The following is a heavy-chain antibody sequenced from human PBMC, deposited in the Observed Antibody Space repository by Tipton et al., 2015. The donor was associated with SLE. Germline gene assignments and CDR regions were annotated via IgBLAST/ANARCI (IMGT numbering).Heavy chain of an antibody. Sequence: TLSLTCAVYGDSISSSSYCWGWIRQPPGKGLEWIGSIYYSGSTNYNPSLKSRVTISVDTSKNQFSLKLSSVTAADTAVYYCARGGAFLAAAFDFDYWGQGTLVTVSS. CDR3: ARGGAFLAAAFDFDY. D-gene: IGHD6-13*01. V-gene: IGHV4-39*07. J-gene: IGHJ4*02. CDR1: GDSISSSSYC. CDR2: IYYSGST.